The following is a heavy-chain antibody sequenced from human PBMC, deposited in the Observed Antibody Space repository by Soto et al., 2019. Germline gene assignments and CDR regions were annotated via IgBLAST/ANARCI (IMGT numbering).Heavy chain of an antibody. J-gene: IGHJ6*02. Sequence: SETLSLTCAVYGGSFSGYYWSWIRQPPGKGLEWIGEINHSGSTNYNPSLKSRVTISVDTSTNQFSLKLSSVTAADTAVYYCARGRGLRFGELFYYYGMDVWGQGTTVTVSS. CDR3: ARGRGLRFGELFYYYGMDV. CDR1: GGSFSGYY. V-gene: IGHV4-34*01. CDR2: INHSGST. D-gene: IGHD3-10*01.